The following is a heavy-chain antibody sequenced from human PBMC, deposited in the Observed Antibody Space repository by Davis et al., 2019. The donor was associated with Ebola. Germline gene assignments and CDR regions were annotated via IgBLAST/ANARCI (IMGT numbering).Heavy chain of an antibody. CDR2: INPNSGGT. CDR3: ARDLKIVEGRSRGYFDL. Sequence: ASVKVSCKASGYTFTGYYIHWVRQAPGQGLDWMGWINPNSGGTNYAQKFQGRVTMTTDTSTSTAYMELRSLRSDDTAVYYCARDLKIVEGRSRGYFDLWGRGTLVTVSS. J-gene: IGHJ2*01. D-gene: IGHD2-21*01. CDR1: GYTFTGYY. V-gene: IGHV1-2*02.